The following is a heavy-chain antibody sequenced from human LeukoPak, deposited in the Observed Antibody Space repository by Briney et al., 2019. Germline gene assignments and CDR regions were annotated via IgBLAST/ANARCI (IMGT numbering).Heavy chain of an antibody. Sequence: GGSLRLSCAASGFTFSSYAMSWVRQAPGKGLEWVSAISGSGGSTYYADSVKGRFTISRDNSKNTLYLQMNSLRAEDTAVYYCAKDGVLLWFGEFLHDAFDIWGQGTMVTVSS. J-gene: IGHJ3*02. CDR1: GFTFSSYA. V-gene: IGHV3-23*01. CDR3: AKDGVLLWFGEFLHDAFDI. D-gene: IGHD3-10*01. CDR2: ISGSGGST.